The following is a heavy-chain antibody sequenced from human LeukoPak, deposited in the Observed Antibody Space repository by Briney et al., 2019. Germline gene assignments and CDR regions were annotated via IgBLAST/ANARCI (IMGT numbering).Heavy chain of an antibody. V-gene: IGHV2-70*20. CDR3: ARSQVEMATMFDY. CDR2: IDWDDDK. D-gene: IGHD5-24*01. Sequence: ESGPTLLHPTPALTLTCTFSGFSLSTRGMCVSWVRQPPGKALEWLALIDWDDDKYYSTSLKTRLTISKDISKNQAVLTMTNMDPVDTATYYCARSQVEMATMFDYWGQGTLVTVSS. J-gene: IGHJ4*02. CDR1: GFSLSTRGMC.